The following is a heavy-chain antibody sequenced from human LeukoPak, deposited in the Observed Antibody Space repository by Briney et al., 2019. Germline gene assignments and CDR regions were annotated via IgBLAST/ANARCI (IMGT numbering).Heavy chain of an antibody. J-gene: IGHJ6*04. D-gene: IGHD3-22*01. CDR1: GNSFTGYY. CDR3: ARESQEGYYYDNSGMDV. CDR2: INPDGGDT. V-gene: IGHV1-2*02. Sequence: ASVKVSCKASGNSFTGYYIHWVRQAPGQGLEWMGWINPDGGDTNYAQKFQGRVTMTRDTSISTAYMELSRLRFDDTAVCYCARESQEGYYYDNSGMDVWGKGTTVTVSS.